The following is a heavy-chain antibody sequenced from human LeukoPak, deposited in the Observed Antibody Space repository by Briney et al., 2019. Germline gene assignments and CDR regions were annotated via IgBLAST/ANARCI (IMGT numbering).Heavy chain of an antibody. CDR2: INPNSGGT. CDR1: GYTFTGYY. J-gene: IGHJ4*02. D-gene: IGHD3-16*02. Sequence: AASVKVFCKASGYTFTGYYMHWVRQAPGQGLEWMGWINPNSGGTNYAQKFQGRVTMTRDTSISTAYMELSRLRSDDTAVYYCARDLVTRRGFQVPHVPHYWGQGTLVTVSS. V-gene: IGHV1-2*02. CDR3: ARDLVTRRGFQVPHVPHY.